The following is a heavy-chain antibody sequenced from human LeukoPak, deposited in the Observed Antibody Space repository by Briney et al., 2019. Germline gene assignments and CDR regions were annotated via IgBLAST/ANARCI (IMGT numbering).Heavy chain of an antibody. J-gene: IGHJ4*02. D-gene: IGHD3-9*01. CDR2: IYYSGNT. CDR1: GGSISSYS. V-gene: IGHV4-59*01. Sequence: SETLSLTCTVSGGSISSYSWSWIRQPPGKGLEWIGYIYYSGNTNYNPSLKSRVTISIDTSKKQFSLKLSSVTAADTAVYYCARVRLVGYDILPGYYSFDYWGQGTLVTVSS. CDR3: ARVRLVGYDILPGYYSFDY.